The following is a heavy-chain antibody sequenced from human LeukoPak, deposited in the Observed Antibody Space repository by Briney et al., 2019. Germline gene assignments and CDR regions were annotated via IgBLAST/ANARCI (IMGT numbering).Heavy chain of an antibody. J-gene: IGHJ3*02. CDR2: IYYSGRT. V-gene: IGHV4-39*01. CDR3: ARPDQRGYSYGYSAFDI. CDR1: GGSISSSTHY. D-gene: IGHD5-18*01. Sequence: SETLSLTCTVSGGSISSSTHYWGWIRQPPGKGLEWIRSIYYSGRTYYNPSLKSRVTISVDTSKNQFSLRLSSVTAADTAVYYCARPDQRGYSYGYSAFDIWGQGTMVTVSS.